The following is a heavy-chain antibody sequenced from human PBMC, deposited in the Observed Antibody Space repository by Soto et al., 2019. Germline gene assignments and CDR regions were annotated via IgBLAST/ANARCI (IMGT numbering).Heavy chain of an antibody. CDR3: ARDLPTMIIDS. V-gene: IGHV4-30-4*01. Sequence: TSETLSLTCTVSTGSMTNGDYYWSWIRLPPGKGLEWIGNIHHSGTTYSNPSLRSRLAISVDPPNNQFSLKLRSVTAADTAVYFCARDLPTMIIDSWGQGSLVTVYS. D-gene: IGHD3-22*01. CDR1: TGSMTNGDYY. J-gene: IGHJ5*01. CDR2: IHHSGTT.